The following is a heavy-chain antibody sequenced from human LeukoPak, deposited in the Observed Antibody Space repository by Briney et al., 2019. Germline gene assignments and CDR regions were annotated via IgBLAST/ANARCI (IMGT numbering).Heavy chain of an antibody. CDR1: GFTFSSYA. J-gene: IGHJ4*02. V-gene: IGHV3-23*01. CDR2: ICGSGGST. D-gene: IGHD3-16*02. Sequence: GGSLRLSCAASGFTFSSYAMSWVPQAPGKGLEWVSAICGSGGSTYYADSVKGRFTISRDNSKNTLYLQMNSLRAEDTAVYYCAKDVDADDYVWGSYRAFDYWGQGTLVTVSS. CDR3: AKDVDADDYVWGSYRAFDY.